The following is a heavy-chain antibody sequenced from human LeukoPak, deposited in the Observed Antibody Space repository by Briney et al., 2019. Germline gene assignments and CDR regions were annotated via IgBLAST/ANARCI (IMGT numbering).Heavy chain of an antibody. V-gene: IGHV4-59*01. J-gene: IGHJ4*02. CDR3: ANSYSSGWYYFDY. D-gene: IGHD6-19*01. CDR2: IYYSGST. Sequence: PSETLSLTCTVSGGSISSYYWSCIRQPPGKGLEWIGYIYYSGSTNYNPSLKSRVTISVDTSKNQFSLKLSSVTAADTAVYYCANSYSSGWYYFDYWGQGTLVTVSS. CDR1: GGSISSYY.